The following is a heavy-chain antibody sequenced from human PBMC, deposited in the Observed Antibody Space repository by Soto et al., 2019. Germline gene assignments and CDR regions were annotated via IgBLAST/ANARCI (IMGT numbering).Heavy chain of an antibody. CDR1: GFTFSSYC. D-gene: IGHD7-27*01. Sequence: QVQLVESGGGVVQPGRSLRLSCAASGFTFSSYCMHWVRQAPGKGLEWVAVISYDGSNKYYADSVKGRFTISRDNSKNTLYLQMNSLRAEDTAVYYCAKGGSNWGYWGQGTLVTVSS. CDR2: ISYDGSNK. CDR3: AKGGSNWGY. V-gene: IGHV3-30*18. J-gene: IGHJ4*02.